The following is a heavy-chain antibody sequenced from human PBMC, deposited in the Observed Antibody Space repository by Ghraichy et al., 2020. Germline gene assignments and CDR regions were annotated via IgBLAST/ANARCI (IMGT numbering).Heavy chain of an antibody. V-gene: IGHV4-4*09. D-gene: IGHD6-13*01. Sequence: SETLSLTCTVSGGSISSYYWSWIRQPPGKGLEWIGYIYTSGSTNYNPSLKSRVTISVDTSKNQFSLKLSSVTAADTAVYYCARQEAAAGTPYYYYGMDVWGQGTTVTVSS. CDR3: ARQEAAAGTPYYYYGMDV. CDR2: IYTSGST. J-gene: IGHJ6*02. CDR1: GGSISSYY.